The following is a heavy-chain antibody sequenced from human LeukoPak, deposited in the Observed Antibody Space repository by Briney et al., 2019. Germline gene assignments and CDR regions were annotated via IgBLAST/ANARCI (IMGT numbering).Heavy chain of an antibody. J-gene: IGHJ4*02. Sequence: GGSLRLSCAVSGDTFSSDAFSWVRQAPGKGLEWVSAITSIDDSTYYADSVKGRFTISRDYSKNTVHLQMNSLRAEDTALYYCAIWVRNGWPYFDYWGQGTLVTVSS. CDR2: ITSIDDST. CDR1: GDTFSSDA. V-gene: IGHV3-23*01. CDR3: AIWVRNGWPYFDY. D-gene: IGHD6-19*01.